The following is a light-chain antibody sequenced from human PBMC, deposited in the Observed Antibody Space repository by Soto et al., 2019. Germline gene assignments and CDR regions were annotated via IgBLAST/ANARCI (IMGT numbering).Light chain of an antibody. Sequence: QSALTQPPSASGSPGQSVTISCTGTSSDVGGYNYVSWYQQHPGKAPKLMIYEVTKRPSGVPDRFSGSKSGNTASLTISGLQDEDESDYYCSSYTSNNTWVFGGGTKLTVL. J-gene: IGLJ3*02. CDR1: SSDVGGYNY. CDR2: EVT. V-gene: IGLV2-8*01. CDR3: SSYTSNNTWV.